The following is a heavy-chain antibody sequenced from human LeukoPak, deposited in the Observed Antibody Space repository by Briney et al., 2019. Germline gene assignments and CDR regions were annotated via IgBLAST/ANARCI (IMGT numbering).Heavy chain of an antibody. V-gene: IGHV1-8*01. D-gene: IGHD6-19*01. J-gene: IGHJ4*02. Sequence: ASVKVSCKASGYTFINYDINWVRQATGQGLEWMGWMNPNNGRTGYAQKFQGRVTMTRNSSISTAYMELNTLTSDDTAVYYCARVLSIAVTLPHYWGQGTLVTVSS. CDR3: ARVLSIAVTLPHY. CDR2: MNPNNGRT. CDR1: GYTFINYD.